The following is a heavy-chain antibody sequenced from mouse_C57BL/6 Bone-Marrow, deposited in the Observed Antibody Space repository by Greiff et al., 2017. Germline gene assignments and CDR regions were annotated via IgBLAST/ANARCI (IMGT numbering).Heavy chain of an antibody. D-gene: IGHD4-1*01. CDR3: ARGANWDGMDY. CDR1: GFTFSSYA. V-gene: IGHV5-4*03. CDR2: ISDGGSYT. J-gene: IGHJ4*01. Sequence: EVMLVESGGGLVKPGGSLKLSCAASGFTFSSYAMSWVRQTPDQRLEWVATISDGGSYTYYPDNVKGRFTISRDNAKNTLYLQMSHLKSEDTAMYYCARGANWDGMDYWGQGTSVTVSS.